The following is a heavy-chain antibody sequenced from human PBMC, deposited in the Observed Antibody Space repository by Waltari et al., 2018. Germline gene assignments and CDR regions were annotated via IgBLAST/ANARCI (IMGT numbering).Heavy chain of an antibody. V-gene: IGHV1-69*01. CDR1: GGTFSSYA. D-gene: IGHD3-22*01. Sequence: QVQLVQSGAEVKKPGSSVKVSCKASGGTFSSYAISWVRQAPGQGLAWMGGINPIAGKANYAQKVKGRVTITAAEATSTAYMELSSLGSEDTAVYYCARDSLDYYDSSGYLWGQGTLVTVSS. J-gene: IGHJ4*02. CDR3: ARDSLDYYDSSGYL. CDR2: INPIAGKA.